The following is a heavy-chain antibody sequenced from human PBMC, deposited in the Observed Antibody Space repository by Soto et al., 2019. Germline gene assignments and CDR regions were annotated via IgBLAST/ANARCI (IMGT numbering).Heavy chain of an antibody. Sequence: GASVKVSCKASGYTFTGYYMHWVRQAPGQGXEWMGWINPNSGGTNYAQEFQGRVTMTRDTSISTAYMELSRLRSDDTAVYYCARDYSDGSGSYYRGWFDPWGQGTLVTVSS. CDR1: GYTFTGYY. V-gene: IGHV1-2*02. J-gene: IGHJ5*02. CDR3: ARDYSDGSGSYYRGWFDP. CDR2: INPNSGGT. D-gene: IGHD3-10*01.